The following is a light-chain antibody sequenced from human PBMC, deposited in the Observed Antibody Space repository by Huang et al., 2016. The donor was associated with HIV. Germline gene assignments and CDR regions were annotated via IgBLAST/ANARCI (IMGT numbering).Light chain of an antibody. V-gene: IGKV3-11*01. CDR3: QQRRSWPLT. Sequence: EVVLTQSPPTLSLFPGETATLSCRASQTVGTYVAWYQQRPGQGPRLLIYDGSNRAAGVPARISGAGSGTTFTLSISGLESEEFGVYYCQQRRSWPLTFGGGTKVEV. J-gene: IGKJ4*01. CDR1: QTVGTY. CDR2: DGS.